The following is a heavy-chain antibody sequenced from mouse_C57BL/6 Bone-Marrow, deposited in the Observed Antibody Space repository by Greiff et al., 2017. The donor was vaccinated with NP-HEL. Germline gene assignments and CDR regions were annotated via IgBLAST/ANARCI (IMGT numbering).Heavy chain of an antibody. CDR3: ASHDGYYVKFAY. CDR2: INPGSGGT. V-gene: IGHV1-54*01. J-gene: IGHJ3*01. D-gene: IGHD2-3*01. CDR1: GYAFTNYL. Sequence: VQLKESGAELVRPGTSVKVSCKASGYAFTNYLIEWVKQRPGQGLEWIGVINPGSGGTNYNEKFKGKATLTADKSSSTAYMQLSSLTSEDSAVYFCASHDGYYVKFAYWGQGTLVTVSA.